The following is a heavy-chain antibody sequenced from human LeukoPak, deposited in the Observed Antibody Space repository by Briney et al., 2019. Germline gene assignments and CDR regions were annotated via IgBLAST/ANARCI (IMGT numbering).Heavy chain of an antibody. J-gene: IGHJ3*02. CDR2: ISSGSTNI. CDR1: RFTFSTYS. CDR3: VGNDGDNAFDI. V-gene: IGHV3-48*01. D-gene: IGHD4-17*01. Sequence: PGGSLRLSCVASRFTFSTYSMNWVRQAPGRGLEWVSYISSGSTNIYYKDSVKGRFIVSRDNAKNSLYLHMASLRAEDTAVYYCVGNDGDNAFDIWGQGTMVIVSS.